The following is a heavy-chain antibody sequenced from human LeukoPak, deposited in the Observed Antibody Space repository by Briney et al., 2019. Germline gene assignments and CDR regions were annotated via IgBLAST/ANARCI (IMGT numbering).Heavy chain of an antibody. D-gene: IGHD3-3*01. Sequence: ASVKVSCKASGGTFSSYAISWVRQAPGQGLDWMGRIIPIFCTANYARKFQGRVTITTDESTSTAYMELSSLRSEDTAVYYCAREDTIFGVVIGFDYWGQGTLVTVSS. CDR1: GGTFSSYA. CDR2: IIPIFCTA. J-gene: IGHJ4*02. V-gene: IGHV1-69*05. CDR3: AREDTIFGVVIGFDY.